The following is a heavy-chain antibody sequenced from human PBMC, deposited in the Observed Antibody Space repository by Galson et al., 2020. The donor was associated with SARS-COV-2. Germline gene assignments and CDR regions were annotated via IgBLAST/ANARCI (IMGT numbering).Heavy chain of an antibody. V-gene: IGHV1-69*04. CDR1: GGTFSSYT. CDR3: ARDSCSSTSCYTYWFDP. Sequence: ASVKVSCKASGGTFSSYTISWVRQAPGQGLEWMGRIIPILGIANYAQKFQGRVTITADKSTSTAYMELSSLRSEDTAVYYCARDSCSSTSCYTYWFDPWGQGTLVTVSS. D-gene: IGHD2-2*02. J-gene: IGHJ5*02. CDR2: IIPILGIA.